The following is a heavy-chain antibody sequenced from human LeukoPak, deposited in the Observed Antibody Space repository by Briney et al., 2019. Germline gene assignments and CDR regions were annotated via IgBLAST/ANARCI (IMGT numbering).Heavy chain of an antibody. V-gene: IGHV4-59*08. CDR3: ARHPIVGATVFDY. Sequence: SETLSLTCTVSGGSISSYYWSWIRQPPGKGLEWIGCIYYSGSTNYNPSLKSRVTISVDTSKNQFSLKLSSVTAADTAVYYCARHPIVGATVFDYWGQGTLVTVSS. J-gene: IGHJ4*02. D-gene: IGHD1-26*01. CDR1: GGSISSYY. CDR2: IYYSGST.